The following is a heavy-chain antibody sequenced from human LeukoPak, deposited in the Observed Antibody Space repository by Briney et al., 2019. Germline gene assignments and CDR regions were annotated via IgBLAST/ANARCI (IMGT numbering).Heavy chain of an antibody. D-gene: IGHD6-19*01. CDR3: AKDPGSGLYYFDY. CDR1: GFTFSSYA. Sequence: GGSLRLSCAASGFTFSSYAMSWVRQAPGKGLEWVSSISGSGDSTYYLESVKGRFTISRDNSESTLYLQMNSLRADDAAVYYCAKDPGSGLYYFDYWGQGTLVTVSS. J-gene: IGHJ4*02. V-gene: IGHV3-23*01. CDR2: ISGSGDST.